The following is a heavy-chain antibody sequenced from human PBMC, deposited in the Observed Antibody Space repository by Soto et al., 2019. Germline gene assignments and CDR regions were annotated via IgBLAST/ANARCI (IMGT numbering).Heavy chain of an antibody. V-gene: IGHV5-51*01. D-gene: IGHD3-3*01. CDR2: IYPDDSDT. CDR1: GYSFTNYW. CDR3: WRSEWLSIAAWFDP. J-gene: IGHJ5*02. Sequence: PGESLKISCKGSGYSFTNYWIGWVRQMPGKGLEWMGMIYPDDSDTKYSPSFQGQVTFSADKSINTAYLQWSSLKTSDTAISYCWRSEWLSIAAWFDPWGQGTQVTV.